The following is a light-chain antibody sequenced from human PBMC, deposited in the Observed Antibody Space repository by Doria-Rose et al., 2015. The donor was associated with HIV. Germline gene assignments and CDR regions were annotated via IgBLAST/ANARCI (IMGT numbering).Light chain of an antibody. Sequence: TQSPGNLSLSPVERATISCRASQSFSCSYLAWYQQTPGQAPSLLIYDRSTRATGIPDRFSASGSGTDFTLTINRLEPEDFALYYCRQYGTSWTFGQGTKVEI. CDR3: RQYGTSWT. CDR2: DRS. CDR1: QSFSCSY. J-gene: IGKJ1*01. V-gene: IGKV3-20*01.